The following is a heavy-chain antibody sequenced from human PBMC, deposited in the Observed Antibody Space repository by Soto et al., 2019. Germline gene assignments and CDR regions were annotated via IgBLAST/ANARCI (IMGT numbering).Heavy chain of an antibody. D-gene: IGHD3-10*01. CDR3: ARSYYGSGSYGVDY. V-gene: IGHV3-48*01. J-gene: IGHJ4*02. CDR1: GFTFSTYS. CDR2: IGSSGSTI. Sequence: EVQLVESGGGLLQPGGSLRLSCAASGFTFSTYSMNWVRQAPGKGLEWLSYIGSSGSTIYYADSVKGRFTISRDNAKNSLYLQMNSLRAEDTAVYYCARSYYGSGSYGVDYWGQGTLVTVSS.